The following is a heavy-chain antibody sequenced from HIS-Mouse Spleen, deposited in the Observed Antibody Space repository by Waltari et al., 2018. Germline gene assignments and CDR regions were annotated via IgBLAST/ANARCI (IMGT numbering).Heavy chain of an antibody. V-gene: IGHV3-30-3*01. CDR2: KSYDGSNK. CDR1: GFTFSSYA. J-gene: IGHJ4*02. Sequence: QVQLVESGGGVVQPGRSLRLSCAASGFTFSSYAMHWVRQAPGKGLEGVAVKSYDGSNKYYADSVKGRFTISRDNSKNTLYLQMNSLRAEDTAVYYCARRRSYFDYWGQGTLVTVSS. CDR3: ARRRSYFDY.